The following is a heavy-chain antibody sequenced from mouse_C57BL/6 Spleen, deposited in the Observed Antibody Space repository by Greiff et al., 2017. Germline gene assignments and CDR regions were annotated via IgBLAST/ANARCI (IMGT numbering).Heavy chain of an antibody. J-gene: IGHJ3*01. CDR1: GFSFNTYA. CDR2: IRSKSNNYAT. V-gene: IGHV10-1*01. D-gene: IGHD1-1*01. CDR3: VTFYYGSGGPWFAY. Sequence: EVQGVESGGGLVQPKGSLKLSCAASGFSFNTYAMNWVRQAPGKGLEWVARIRSKSNNYATYYADSVKDRFTISRDDSESMLYLQMNNLKTEDTAMYYCVTFYYGSGGPWFAYWGQGTLVTVSA.